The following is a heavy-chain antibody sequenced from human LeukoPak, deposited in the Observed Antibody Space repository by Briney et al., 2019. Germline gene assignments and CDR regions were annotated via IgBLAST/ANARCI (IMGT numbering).Heavy chain of an antibody. CDR2: IYYSGST. CDR1: GGSISSGDYY. Sequence: SETLSLTCTVSGGSISSGDYYWSWIRQPPGKGLEWIGYIYYSGSTYYNPSLKSRVTISVDTSKNQFSLKLSSVTAADTAVYYCARALHTPGWPHSGSPVRLFDYWGQGTLVTVSS. D-gene: IGHD1-26*01. CDR3: ARALHTPGWPHSGSPVRLFDY. V-gene: IGHV4-30-4*08. J-gene: IGHJ4*02.